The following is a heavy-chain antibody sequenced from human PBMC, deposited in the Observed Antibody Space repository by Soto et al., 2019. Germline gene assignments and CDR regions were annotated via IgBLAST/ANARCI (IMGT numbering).Heavy chain of an antibody. J-gene: IGHJ4*02. CDR2: TYWDDDK. D-gene: IGHD3-3*01. CDR1: GFSLTTSGVG. Sequence: QITLNESGPTVVSPTETLTLTCRFSGFSLTTSGVGVGWIRQSPGKAPEWLALTYWDDDKRYSASLKSRLTITEDTSKNQVVLTVSDLDPTDTATYYCAHRVLRTVFGLVTTSAIYFDFWGQGTPVAVSS. V-gene: IGHV2-5*02. CDR3: AHRVLRTVFGLVTTSAIYFDF.